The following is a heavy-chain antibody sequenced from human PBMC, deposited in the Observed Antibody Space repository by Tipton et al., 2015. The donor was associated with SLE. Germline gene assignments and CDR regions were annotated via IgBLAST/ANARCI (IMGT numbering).Heavy chain of an antibody. V-gene: IGHV4-59*11. Sequence: LRLSCAVYGGSFSGHYWSWIRQAPGKGLEWIGYISNSETTNYNPSLKSRVTISVDTSKNQFSLKLRSVTAADTAVYYCAGAWQGYCSGGTCYVLDYWGQGTLATVSS. D-gene: IGHD2-15*01. CDR3: AGAWQGYCSGGTCYVLDY. CDR1: GGSFSGHY. CDR2: ISNSETT. J-gene: IGHJ4*02.